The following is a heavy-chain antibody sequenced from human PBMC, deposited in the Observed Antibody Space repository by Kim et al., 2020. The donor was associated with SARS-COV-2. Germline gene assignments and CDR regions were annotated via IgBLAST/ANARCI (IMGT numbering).Heavy chain of an antibody. V-gene: IGHV1-8*01. D-gene: IGHD3-22*01. CDR2: MNPNSGNT. CDR3: ARHYQSSGGAFDI. J-gene: IGHJ3*02. CDR1: GYTFTSYD. Sequence: ASVKVSCKASGYTFTSYDINWVRQATGQGLEWMGWMNPNSGNTGYAQKFQGRVTMTRNTSISTAYMELSSLRSEDTAVYYCARHYQSSGGAFDIWGQGTMATVSS.